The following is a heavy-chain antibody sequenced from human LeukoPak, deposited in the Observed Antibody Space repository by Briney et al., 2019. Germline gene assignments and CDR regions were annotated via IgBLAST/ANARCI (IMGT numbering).Heavy chain of an antibody. Sequence: GSSVKVSCKASGGTFSSYAISWVRQAPGQGLEWMGGIIPIFGTANYAQKFQGRVTITADESTSTAYMELSSLRSEDTAVYYCARGGPYCSGGSCYPYYLDYWGQGTLVTVSS. CDR2: IIPIFGTA. D-gene: IGHD2-15*01. J-gene: IGHJ4*02. V-gene: IGHV1-69*01. CDR1: GGTFSSYA. CDR3: ARGGPYCSGGSCYPYYLDY.